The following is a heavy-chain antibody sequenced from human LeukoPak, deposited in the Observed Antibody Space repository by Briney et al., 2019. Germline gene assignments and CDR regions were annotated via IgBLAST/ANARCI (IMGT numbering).Heavy chain of an antibody. V-gene: IGHV3-13*01. CDR2: IGTAGDT. CDR1: GFTFSSYD. Sequence: GGSLRLSCAASGFTFSSYDMHWVRQATGKGLEWVSAIGTAGDTYYPGSVKGRFTISRENAKNSLYLQMNSLRAGDTAVYYCAKNGDRGAYCSGGSCYPYYYYYIDVWGKGTTVTISS. D-gene: IGHD2-15*01. J-gene: IGHJ6*03. CDR3: AKNGDRGAYCSGGSCYPYYYYYIDV.